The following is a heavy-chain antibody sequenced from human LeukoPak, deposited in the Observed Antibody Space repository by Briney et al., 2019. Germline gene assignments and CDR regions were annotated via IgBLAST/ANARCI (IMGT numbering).Heavy chain of an antibody. CDR1: GFTFSSYW. Sequence: GGSLRLSCAASGFTFSSYWMHWVRQAPGKGLVWVSRINSDGSSTSYADSVKGRFTISRDNAKNTLYLRMNSLRAEDTAVYYCARDAYYYDSSGYLSYWGQGTLVTVSS. CDR2: INSDGSST. D-gene: IGHD3-22*01. J-gene: IGHJ4*02. V-gene: IGHV3-74*01. CDR3: ARDAYYYDSSGYLSY.